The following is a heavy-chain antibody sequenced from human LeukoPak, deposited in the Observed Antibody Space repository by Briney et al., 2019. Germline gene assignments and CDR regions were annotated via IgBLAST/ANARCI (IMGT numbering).Heavy chain of an antibody. CDR1: GFTFSSYA. D-gene: IGHD4-11*01. CDR3: ARGRDYSNYEEILSRFDP. CDR2: INHSGST. Sequence: GSLRLSCAASGFTFSSYAMSWIRQPPGKGLEWIGEINHSGSTNYNPSLKSRVTISVDTSKNQFSLKLSSVTAADTAVYYCARGRDYSNYEEILSRFDPWGQGTLVTVSS. V-gene: IGHV4-34*01. J-gene: IGHJ5*02.